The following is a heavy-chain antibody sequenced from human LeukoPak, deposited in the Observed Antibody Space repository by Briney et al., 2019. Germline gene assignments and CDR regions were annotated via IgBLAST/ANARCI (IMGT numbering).Heavy chain of an antibody. CDR3: ARGGGWLADYYYYYMDV. D-gene: IGHD5-12*01. CDR1: GFTFSSYS. CDR2: ISSSSYI. V-gene: IGHV3-21*01. J-gene: IGHJ6*03. Sequence: GGSLRLSCAASGFTFSSYSMNWVRQAPGKGLEWVSSISSSSYIYYADSVKGRFTISRDNAKNSLYLQMNSLRAEDTAVYYCARGGGWLADYYYYYMDVWGKGTTVTVSS.